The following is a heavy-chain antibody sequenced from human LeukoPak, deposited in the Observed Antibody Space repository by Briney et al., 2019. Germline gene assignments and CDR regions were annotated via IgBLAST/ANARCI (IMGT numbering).Heavy chain of an antibody. J-gene: IGHJ4*02. V-gene: IGHV1-69*13. CDR1: GGSFSSYA. CDR3: ARDRAMDY. Sequence: EASVKVSCKASGGSFSSYAINWVRQAPGQGLEWMGGIIPIFGKANYAQKFQDRVAITAVESMSTVYMALSSLRFEDTAVYYCARDRAMDYWGQGTLVTVSS. CDR2: IIPIFGKA.